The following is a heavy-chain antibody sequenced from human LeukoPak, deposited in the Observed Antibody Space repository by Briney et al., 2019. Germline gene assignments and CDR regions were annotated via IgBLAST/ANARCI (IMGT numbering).Heavy chain of an antibody. CDR3: TTGQDTTAHDGY. Sequence: GGSLRLSCEASGFTFSSYSMNWVRQAPGKGLEWVGRIKSRKDGETTDYAAPVKGRFTVSRDDSKDTLYLQMNSLRTDDTAVYYCTTGQDTTAHDGYWGQGTLVTVSS. V-gene: IGHV3-15*01. D-gene: IGHD2-15*01. J-gene: IGHJ4*02. CDR2: IKSRKDGETT. CDR1: GFTFSSYS.